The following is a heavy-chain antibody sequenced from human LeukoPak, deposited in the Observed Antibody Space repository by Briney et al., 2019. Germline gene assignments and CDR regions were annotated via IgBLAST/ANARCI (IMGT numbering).Heavy chain of an antibody. D-gene: IGHD3-22*01. CDR3: ARLPNRSGCFDY. V-gene: IGHV4-39*01. J-gene: IGHJ4*02. CDR1: GGSLSNTDYY. CDR2: IYYSGST. Sequence: SETLSLTCTVSGGSLSNTDYYWGWIRQPPGKGLEWIGSIYYSGSTYYNPSLKSRVTIFLDTSKSQFSLKLSSVTAADTAVYFCARLPNRSGCFDYWGQGTLVTVSS.